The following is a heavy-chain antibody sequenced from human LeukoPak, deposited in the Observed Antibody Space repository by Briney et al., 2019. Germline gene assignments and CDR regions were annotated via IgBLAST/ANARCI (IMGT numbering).Heavy chain of an antibody. V-gene: IGHV3-23*01. Sequence: GGSLRLSCAASGFTFSNFAMSWVRQAPGKGLEWVSAISRSGTYYADSVKGRFTISRDNSKNTLYLQMNSLRAEDTAVYYCAELGITMIGGVWGKGTTVTISS. J-gene: IGHJ6*04. D-gene: IGHD3-10*02. CDR1: GFTFSNFA. CDR2: ISRSGT. CDR3: AELGITMIGGV.